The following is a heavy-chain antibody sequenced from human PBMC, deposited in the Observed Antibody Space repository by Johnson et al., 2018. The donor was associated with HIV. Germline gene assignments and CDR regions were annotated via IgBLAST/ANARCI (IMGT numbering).Heavy chain of an antibody. CDR3: AKTITMIVVYDAFDI. J-gene: IGHJ3*02. D-gene: IGHD3-22*01. V-gene: IGHV3-23*04. CDR1: GFTFSSYA. Sequence: VQLVESGGGLVQPGGSLRLSCAASGFTFSSYAMSWVRQAPGKGLEWVSAISGSGGSTYYADSVKGRFTISRDNAKNSLYLQMNSLRAEDTALYYCAKTITMIVVYDAFDIWGKGTMVTVSS. CDR2: ISGSGGST.